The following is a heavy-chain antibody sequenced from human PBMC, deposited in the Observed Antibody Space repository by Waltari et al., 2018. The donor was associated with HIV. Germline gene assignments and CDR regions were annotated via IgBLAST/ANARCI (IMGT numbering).Heavy chain of an antibody. CDR1: GFHVSTYG. CDR3: AKDEQMTTFDY. Sequence: QVQLVESGGDVVQPGRSLRLTCAASGFHVSTYGLHWVRQTPGKGLEWLSLISFDGKTEYYPEFVKGRFTISRDNSKNTVYLQMDNLRPDDTGMYYCAKDEQMTTFDYWGQGTLVTVSS. J-gene: IGHJ4*02. V-gene: IGHV3-30*18. D-gene: IGHD1-1*01. CDR2: ISFDGKTE.